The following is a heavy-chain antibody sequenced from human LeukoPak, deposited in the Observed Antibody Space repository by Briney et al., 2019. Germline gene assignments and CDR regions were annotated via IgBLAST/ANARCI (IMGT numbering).Heavy chain of an antibody. CDR3: AKDSRSCCFNWFDL. CDR1: GYSYDDYD. D-gene: IGHD2-2*01. V-gene: IGHV3-9*01. Sequence: RTLSLSCAISGYSYDDYDMQWGRPAPRKDIEWGTGNSWNCGSIGYADSVKGRFTISRDNAKNTLYLQMTSLKAEDTAWNYCAKDSRSCCFNWFDLWGQGTLVTVSS. CDR2: NSWNCGSI. J-gene: IGHJ5*02.